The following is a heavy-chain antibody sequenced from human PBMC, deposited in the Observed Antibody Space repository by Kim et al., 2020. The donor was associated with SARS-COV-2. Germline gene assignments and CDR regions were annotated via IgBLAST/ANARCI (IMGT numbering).Heavy chain of an antibody. J-gene: IGHJ6*02. CDR3: AKGAGARWYYGMDV. V-gene: IGHV3-33*06. CDR1: GFTFSSYG. CDR2: IWYDGSNK. D-gene: IGHD2-15*01. Sequence: GGSLRLSCAASGFTFSSYGMHWVRQAPGKGLEWVAVIWYDGSNKYYADSVKGRFTISRDNSKNTLYLQMNSLRAEDTAVYYCAKGAGARWYYGMDVWGQGTTVTVSS.